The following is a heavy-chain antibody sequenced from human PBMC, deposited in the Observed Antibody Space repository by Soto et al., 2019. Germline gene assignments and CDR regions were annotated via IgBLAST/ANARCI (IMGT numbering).Heavy chain of an antibody. CDR2: ISSSSSTI. Sequence: EVQLVESGGGLVQPGGSLRLSCAASGFTFSSYSMNWVRQAPGKGLERVSYISSSSSTIYYGGSVKRRFTISRDNAKHSLYLPLRSPRPAVTAAYYWWSYRSHYDILTGEDDPCYGMDVWGQSTTVTVPS. CDR1: GFTFSSYS. D-gene: IGHD3-9*01. CDR3: WSYRSHYDILTGEDDPCYGMDV. V-gene: IGHV3-48*04. J-gene: IGHJ6*01.